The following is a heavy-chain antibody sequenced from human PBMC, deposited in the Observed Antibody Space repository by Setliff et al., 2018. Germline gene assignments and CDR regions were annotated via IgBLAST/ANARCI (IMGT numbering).Heavy chain of an antibody. CDR1: GLTVSNDF. CDR2: LSWRGDNI. D-gene: IGHD6-13*01. CDR3: ARGRPLYSSPVDY. V-gene: IGHV3-20*04. J-gene: IGHJ4*02. Sequence: LRLSCVVSGLTVSNDFMSWVRQAPGKGLEWVSGLSWRGDNIGYADSVKGRFTISRDNAKNSLYLQMTSLRAEDTALYYCARGRPLYSSPVDYWGQGTLVTVSS.